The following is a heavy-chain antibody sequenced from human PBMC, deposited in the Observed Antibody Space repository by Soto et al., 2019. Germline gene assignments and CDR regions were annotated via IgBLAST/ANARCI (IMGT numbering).Heavy chain of an antibody. CDR3: AKFSGIPILTTYFDY. J-gene: IGHJ4*02. D-gene: IGHD3-9*01. CDR2: ISGSGGST. Sequence: EVQLLESGGGLVQPGGSLRLSCAASGFTFSSYAMSWVRQAPGKGLEWVSAISGSGGSTYYADSVKGRFTISRDNSKNTRYLQMNSLRAEDTAVYYCAKFSGIPILTTYFDYWGQGTLVTVSS. V-gene: IGHV3-23*01. CDR1: GFTFSSYA.